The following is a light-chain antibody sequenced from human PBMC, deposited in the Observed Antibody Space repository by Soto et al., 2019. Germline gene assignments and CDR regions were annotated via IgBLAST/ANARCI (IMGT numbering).Light chain of an antibody. CDR1: SSSIGSNA. CDR2: SNN. Sequence: QSVLTQPPSASGPPGQSVTISCSGTSSSIGSNAVNWYQQFPRTAPKLLIYSNNQRSSGVPDRFSGSKSGTSASLAISGLQSEDEADYYCAAWDDSLNGWVFGGGTKLTVL. V-gene: IGLV1-44*01. CDR3: AAWDDSLNGWV. J-gene: IGLJ3*02.